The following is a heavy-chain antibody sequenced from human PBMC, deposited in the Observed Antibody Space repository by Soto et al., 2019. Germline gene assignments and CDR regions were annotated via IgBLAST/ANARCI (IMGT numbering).Heavy chain of an antibody. D-gene: IGHD2-15*01. V-gene: IGHV4-39*07. J-gene: IGHJ5*02. CDR1: GGSISSSSYY. CDR2: IYYSGST. Sequence: PSETLSLTCTVSGGSISSSSYYWGWIRQPPGKGLEWIGSIYYSGSTYYNPSLKSRVTISVDTSKNQFSLKLSSVTAADTAVYYCASTGDLGYCSGGSCYHGNNWFDPWGQGTLVTVSS. CDR3: ASTGDLGYCSGGSCYHGNNWFDP.